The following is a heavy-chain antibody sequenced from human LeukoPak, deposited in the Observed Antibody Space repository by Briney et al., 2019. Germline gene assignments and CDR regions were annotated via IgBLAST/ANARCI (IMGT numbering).Heavy chain of an antibody. Sequence: GASVKVSCKASGYTFTSYYMHWVRQAPGQGLEWMGIINPSGGSTSYAQKFQGRVTMTRDTSTSTVYMELSSLRSEDTAVYYCAREGEGPVVPAANNWFDPWGQGTLVTVSS. V-gene: IGHV1-46*01. CDR3: AREGEGPVVPAANNWFDP. J-gene: IGHJ5*02. D-gene: IGHD2-2*01. CDR2: INPSGGST. CDR1: GYTFTSYY.